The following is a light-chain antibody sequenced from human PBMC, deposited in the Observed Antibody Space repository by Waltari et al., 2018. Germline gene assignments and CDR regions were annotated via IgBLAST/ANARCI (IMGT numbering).Light chain of an antibody. J-gene: IGLJ3*02. CDR3: SSYTSSSPWV. CDR1: SSDVGGYNY. V-gene: IGLV2-14*03. CDR2: DVS. Sequence: QSALTQPASVSGSPGQSIPISCTGPSSDVGGYNYVPWYQQHPGKAPKLMIYDVSNRPSGVSNRFSGSKSGNTASLTISGLQAEDEADYYCSSYTSSSPWVFGGGTKLTVL.